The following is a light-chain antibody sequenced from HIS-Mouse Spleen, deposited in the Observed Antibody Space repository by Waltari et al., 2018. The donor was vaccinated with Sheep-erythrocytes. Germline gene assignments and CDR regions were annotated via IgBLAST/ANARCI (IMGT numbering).Light chain of an antibody. J-gene: IGLJ2*01. Sequence: SYELTQPPSVSVSPGQTASITCSGDKLGDKYACWYQQKPGQSPVLVIYQDSKRPSGIPARFSGSNSGNTATLTIRGTQAMDEADYYCQAWDSSTAVVFGGGTKLTVL. CDR2: QDS. V-gene: IGLV3-1*01. CDR3: QAWDSSTAVV. CDR1: KLGDKY.